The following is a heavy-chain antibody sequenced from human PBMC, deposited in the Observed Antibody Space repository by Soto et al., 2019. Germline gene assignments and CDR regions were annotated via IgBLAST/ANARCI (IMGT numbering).Heavy chain of an antibody. Sequence: PSVKVSCTTSGFTFNVYGINWVRQAPRQGLEWMGGLIPIYYAPNYAQKFQDRVTITADKSTTTVYLELSSLTSEDTAGYFCARVRDPHLDHYGLDVWGQGTTVTVSS. J-gene: IGHJ6*02. CDR2: LIPIYYAP. CDR1: GFTFNVYG. CDR3: ARVRDPHLDHYGLDV. V-gene: IGHV1-69*06.